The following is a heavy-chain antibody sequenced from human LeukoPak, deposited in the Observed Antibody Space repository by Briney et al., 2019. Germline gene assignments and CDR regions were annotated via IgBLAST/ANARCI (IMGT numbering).Heavy chain of an antibody. Sequence: GASVKVSCKASGYTFTSYDINWVRQATGQGLEWMGWMNPNSGNTGYAQKFQGRVTMTRNTSISTAYMELSSLRSVDTAVYYCARARVQGNWFDPWGQGTLVTVSS. D-gene: IGHD1-1*01. CDR3: ARARVQGNWFDP. V-gene: IGHV1-8*01. CDR1: GYTFTSYD. CDR2: MNPNSGNT. J-gene: IGHJ5*02.